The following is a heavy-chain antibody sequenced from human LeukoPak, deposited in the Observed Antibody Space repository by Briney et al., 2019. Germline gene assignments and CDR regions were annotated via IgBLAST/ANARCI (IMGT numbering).Heavy chain of an antibody. CDR3: ARMTDQGY. V-gene: IGHV3-30-3*01. CDR2: ISYDGSNK. D-gene: IGHD2-2*01. Sequence: GRSLRLSCAASGFTFSSYAMHWVRQAPGKGLEWVAVISYDGSNKYYADSVKGRFTISRDNAKNSLYLQMNSLRADDTAVYYCARMTDQGYWGQGTLVTVSS. CDR1: GFTFSSYA. J-gene: IGHJ4*02.